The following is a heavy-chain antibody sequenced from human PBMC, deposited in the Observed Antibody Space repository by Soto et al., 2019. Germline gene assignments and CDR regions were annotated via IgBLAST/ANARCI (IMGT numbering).Heavy chain of an antibody. Sequence: ASVKVSCKASGYTFSTYGITWVRQAPGQGLEWMGWISPYNGDTNFAQKLQGRVTMTTDTSTTTAYMELRSLRSDDTAVYYCARVGLYCYYYYMDVWGKGTTVTVS. V-gene: IGHV1-18*01. CDR2: ISPYNGDT. J-gene: IGHJ6*03. CDR3: ARVGLYCYYYYMDV. CDR1: GYTFSTYG.